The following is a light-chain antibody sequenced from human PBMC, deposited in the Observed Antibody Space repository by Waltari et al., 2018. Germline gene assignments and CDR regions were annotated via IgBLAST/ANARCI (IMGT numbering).Light chain of an antibody. Sequence: EIVMTQSPLSLSVTPGEPASISCRSSQSLRHLNGYNYLDWYLQKPGQSPKLLIYLGSSRASGVPGRFTGSGSGTDFTLTISSLQPEDFATYYCQQSYSTPKFGQGTKVEIK. V-gene: IGKV2-28*01. CDR1: QSLRHLNGYNY. CDR2: LGS. J-gene: IGKJ1*01. CDR3: QQSYSTPK.